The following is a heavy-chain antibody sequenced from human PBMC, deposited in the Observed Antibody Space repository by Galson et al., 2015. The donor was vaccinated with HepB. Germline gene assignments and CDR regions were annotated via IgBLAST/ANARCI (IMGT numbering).Heavy chain of an antibody. J-gene: IGHJ4*02. CDR1: GFTFSSYG. CDR3: AKDDNKWDQGLFDY. CDR2: ISYDGSNK. D-gene: IGHD1-26*01. Sequence: SLRLSCAASGFTFSSYGMHWVRQAPGKGLEWVAVISYDGSNKYYADSVKGRFTISRDNSKNTLYLQMNSLRAEDTAVYYCAKDDNKWDQGLFDYWGQGTLVTVSS. V-gene: IGHV3-30*18.